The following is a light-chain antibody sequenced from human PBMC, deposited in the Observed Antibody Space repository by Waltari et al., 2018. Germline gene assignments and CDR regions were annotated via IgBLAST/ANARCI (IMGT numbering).Light chain of an antibody. CDR3: GTWDTSLRGVV. V-gene: IGLV1-51*01. CDR1: SPTLVNNY. CDR2: DND. Sequence: QSVLTQPPSVSAAPRQKVTISCSGRSPTLVNNYVSWYQRLPGTAPKLLIYDNDQRPSGIPDRFSGSKSGTTATLGITGLETGDEDDYYCGTWDTSLRGVVFGGGTKLTVL. J-gene: IGLJ2*01.